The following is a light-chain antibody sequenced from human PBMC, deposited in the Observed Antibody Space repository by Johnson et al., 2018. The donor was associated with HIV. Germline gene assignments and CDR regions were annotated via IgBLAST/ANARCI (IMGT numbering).Light chain of an antibody. Sequence: QSVLTQPPSVSAAPGQKVTISCSGSSSNIGNNYVSWYQQLPGTAPKLLIYDNNKRPSGIPDRFSGSKSGTSATLGITGLQTGDEADYYCGTWDTSLNANAVVGTGTKVTVL. J-gene: IGLJ1*01. CDR2: DNN. CDR1: SSNIGNNY. V-gene: IGLV1-51*01. CDR3: GTWDTSLNANAV.